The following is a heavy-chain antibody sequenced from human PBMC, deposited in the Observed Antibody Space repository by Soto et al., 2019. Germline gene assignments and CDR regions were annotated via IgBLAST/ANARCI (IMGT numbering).Heavy chain of an antibody. CDR1: GGSISSYY. Sequence: PSETLSLTCTVSGGSISSYYWSWIRQPPGKGLEWIGYIYYSGSTNYNPSLKSRVTISVDTSKNQFSLKLSSVTAADTAVYYCARDRDSSSWYGWFDPWGQGTLVTVSS. CDR2: IYYSGST. V-gene: IGHV4-59*01. CDR3: ARDRDSSSWYGWFDP. D-gene: IGHD6-13*01. J-gene: IGHJ5*02.